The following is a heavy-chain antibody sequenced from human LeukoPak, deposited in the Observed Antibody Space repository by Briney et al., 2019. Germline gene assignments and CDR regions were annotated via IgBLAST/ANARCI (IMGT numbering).Heavy chain of an antibody. Sequence: GASVKVSCKASAYTFTGYYLHWVRQAPGQGFQWMGWLDPNNGDTEYAQKFQGRVTMTRDRSISTAYMNLGRLTSDDTAVYYCARRSPNGLDAFDIWGQGTMVTVSS. J-gene: IGHJ3*02. D-gene: IGHD2-8*01. CDR2: LDPNNGDT. V-gene: IGHV1-2*02. CDR1: AYTFTGYY. CDR3: ARRSPNGLDAFDI.